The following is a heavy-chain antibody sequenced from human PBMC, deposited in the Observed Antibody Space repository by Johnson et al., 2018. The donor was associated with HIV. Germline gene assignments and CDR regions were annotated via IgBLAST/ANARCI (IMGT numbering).Heavy chain of an antibody. CDR3: ARSAAAWVGGMAFDI. Sequence: QVQLVESGGGVVQPGRSLRLSCAASGFTFSTYPMLWVRQAPGKGLEWVAVISYDGSNKYYADSVKGRFTISRDNSKNTLYLQMNSLRAEDTAVYYCARSAAAWVGGMAFDIWGQGTMVTVSS. J-gene: IGHJ3*02. CDR2: ISYDGSNK. D-gene: IGHD6-13*01. CDR1: GFTFSTYP. V-gene: IGHV3-30-3*01.